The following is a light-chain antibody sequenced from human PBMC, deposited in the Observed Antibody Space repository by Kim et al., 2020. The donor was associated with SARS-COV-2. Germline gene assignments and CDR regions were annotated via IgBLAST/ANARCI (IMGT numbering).Light chain of an antibody. Sequence: QSKTRPCDGTCSDVGGYKYVSWYQQHPGKAPKLVIYEVGNRPSGVSIRFSGSKSGNTASLTISGLQAEDEADYYCSSYIRGSTNYVFGTGTKVTVL. CDR3: SSYIRGSTNYV. CDR1: CSDVGGYKY. V-gene: IGLV2-14*01. CDR2: EVG. J-gene: IGLJ1*01.